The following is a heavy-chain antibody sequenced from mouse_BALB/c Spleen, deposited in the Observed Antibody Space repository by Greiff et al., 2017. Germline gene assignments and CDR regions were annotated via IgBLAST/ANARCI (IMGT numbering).Heavy chain of an antibody. CDR2: INPSTGYT. J-gene: IGHJ4*01. CDR3: ARWDYAMDY. V-gene: IGHV1-7*01. Sequence: VKLQQSGAELAKPGASVKMSCKASGYTFTSYWMHWVKQRPGQGLEWIGYINPSTGYTEYNQKFKDKATLTADKSSSTAYMQLSSLTSEDSAVYYCARWDYAMDYWGQGTSVTVSS. CDR1: GYTFTSYW.